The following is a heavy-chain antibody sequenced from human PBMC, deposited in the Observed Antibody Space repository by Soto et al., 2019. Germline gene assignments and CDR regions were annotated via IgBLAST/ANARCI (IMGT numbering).Heavy chain of an antibody. Sequence: ASVKVSCKASGYTFTSYGISWVRQAPGQGLEWMGWISAYNGNTNYAQKLQGRVTMTTDTSTSTAYMELRSLRSDDTAVYYCARDFSSSWYEVLGSYNWFDPWGQGTLVTVSS. V-gene: IGHV1-18*01. CDR1: GYTFTSYG. D-gene: IGHD6-13*01. J-gene: IGHJ5*02. CDR2: ISAYNGNT. CDR3: ARDFSSSWYEVLGSYNWFDP.